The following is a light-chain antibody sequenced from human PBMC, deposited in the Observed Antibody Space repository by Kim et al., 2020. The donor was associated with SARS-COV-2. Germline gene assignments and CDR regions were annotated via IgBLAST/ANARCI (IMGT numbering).Light chain of an antibody. CDR3: NSRDSSSNHLV. J-gene: IGLJ2*01. V-gene: IGLV3-19*01. CDR2: GRN. Sequence: SSELTQDPALSVALGQTVRITFQGDSLRSYYASWYQQKPGQAPVLVIYGRNNRHSGIPDRFSGSSSGNTASLTITGSQAEDEGDYYCNSRDSSSNHLVFG. CDR1: SLRSYY.